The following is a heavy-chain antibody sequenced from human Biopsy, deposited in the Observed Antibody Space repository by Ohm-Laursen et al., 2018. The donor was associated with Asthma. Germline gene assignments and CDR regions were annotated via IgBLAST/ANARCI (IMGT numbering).Heavy chain of an antibody. V-gene: IGHV3-30-3*01. J-gene: IGHJ4*02. CDR2: ISYDGSSI. Sequence: SLRLSCTASRFTYEMHWVRQAPGKGLEWVAVISYDGSSIYYADSVKGRFTIFRDNSKNTLSLQMNSLTAEGTAVYYCAREGVAGTHIEDWGQGTLVTVSS. D-gene: IGHD6-19*01. CDR3: AREGVAGTHIED. CDR1: RFTYE.